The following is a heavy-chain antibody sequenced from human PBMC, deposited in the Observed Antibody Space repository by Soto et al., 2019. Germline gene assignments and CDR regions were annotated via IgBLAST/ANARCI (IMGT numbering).Heavy chain of an antibody. CDR3: ARHAYSYGVIDY. CDR1: GDSIGSSGYY. D-gene: IGHD5-18*01. J-gene: IGHJ4*02. CDR2: IYYSGST. V-gene: IGHV4-39*01. Sequence: QLQLQESGPGLVKPSETLSLTCTVSGDSIGSSGYYWGWIRQPPGKGPEWIGTIYYSGSTYNNPSLKSRVTISVDTSNNQFSLTLTSVTAADTAVYYCARHAYSYGVIDYWGQGTLVTVSS.